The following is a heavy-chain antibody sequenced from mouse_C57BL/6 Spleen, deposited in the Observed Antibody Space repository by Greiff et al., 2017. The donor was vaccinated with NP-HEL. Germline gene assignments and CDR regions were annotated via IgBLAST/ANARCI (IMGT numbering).Heavy chain of an antibody. CDR2: INPNNGGT. Sequence: SGPELVKPGASVKISCKASGYTFTDYYMNWVKQSHGKSLEWIGDINPNNGGTSYNQKFKGKATLTVDKSSSTAYMELRSLTSEDSAVYYCARYYGSSYVSHFDVWGTGTTVTVSS. CDR1: GYTFTDYY. J-gene: IGHJ1*03. V-gene: IGHV1-26*01. D-gene: IGHD1-1*01. CDR3: ARYYGSSYVSHFDV.